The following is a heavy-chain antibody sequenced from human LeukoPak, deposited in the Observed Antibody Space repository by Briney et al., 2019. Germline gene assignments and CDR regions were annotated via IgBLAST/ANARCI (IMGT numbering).Heavy chain of an antibody. V-gene: IGHV4-34*01. CDR3: ARGGSYSNYYYYGMDV. J-gene: IGHJ6*02. CDR1: GGSFSGYY. D-gene: IGHD4-11*01. CDR2: INHSGST. Sequence: PSETLSLTCAVYGGSFSGYYWSWIRQPPGNGLEWIGEINHSGSTNYNPSLKSRVTISVDTSKNQFSLKLSSVTAADTAVYYCARGGSYSNYYYYGMDVWGQGTTVTVSS.